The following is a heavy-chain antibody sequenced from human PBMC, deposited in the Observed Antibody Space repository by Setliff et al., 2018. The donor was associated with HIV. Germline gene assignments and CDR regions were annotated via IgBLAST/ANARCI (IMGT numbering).Heavy chain of an antibody. D-gene: IGHD6-19*01. CDR2: ITHSGST. V-gene: IGHV4-34*01. Sequence: SSETLSLTCAVYGGSFSGYYWTWTRQPPGKGLEWIGEITHSGSTNYNPSLETRVTISVDTSKNQFSLKLSSVTAADTAVYYCAKGVAGLQYYYYYMDVWGKGTTVTVSS. CDR1: GGSFSGYY. J-gene: IGHJ6*03. CDR3: AKGVAGLQYYYYYMDV.